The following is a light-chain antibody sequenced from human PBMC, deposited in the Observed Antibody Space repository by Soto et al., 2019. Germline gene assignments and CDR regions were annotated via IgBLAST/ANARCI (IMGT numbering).Light chain of an antibody. CDR1: QAVLDSSNNKDH. J-gene: IGKJ1*01. V-gene: IGKV4-1*01. CDR3: QVYDSTPRR. Sequence: DIIMTQSPDYLDVTLCERATINCKSSQAVLDSSNNKDHLTWYQQKPGQTPKLLIYWASTREFGVPDRVSGSGSGTDFTLTISFLQAEDGAVDYCQVYDSTPRRFAHGTMV. CDR2: WAS.